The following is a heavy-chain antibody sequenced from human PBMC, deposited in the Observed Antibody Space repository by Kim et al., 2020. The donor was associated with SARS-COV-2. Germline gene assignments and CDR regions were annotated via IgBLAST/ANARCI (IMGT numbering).Heavy chain of an antibody. D-gene: IGHD3-16*02. CDR3: AKGTENGYNGMDV. V-gene: IGHV1-69*01. Sequence: SAQKIPGRVTITADQSTSTAYMELSRLRSEDTAVYYCAKGTENGYNGMDVWGQGTTVTVSS. J-gene: IGHJ6*02.